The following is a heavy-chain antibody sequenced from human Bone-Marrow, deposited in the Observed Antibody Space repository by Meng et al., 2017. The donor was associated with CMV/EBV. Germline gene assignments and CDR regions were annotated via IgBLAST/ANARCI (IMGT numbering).Heavy chain of an antibody. CDR3: ARDVGDFWSGYLEPLRYGMDV. V-gene: IGHV1-2*02. Sequence: GESLKISCAASGYTFTGYYMHWVRQAPGQGLEWMGWINPNSGGTNYAQKFQGRVTMTRDTSISTAYMELSRLRSDDTAVYYCARDVGDFWSGYLEPLRYGMDVWGQGTTVTVSS. CDR1: GYTFTGYY. CDR2: INPNSGGT. J-gene: IGHJ6*02. D-gene: IGHD3-3*01.